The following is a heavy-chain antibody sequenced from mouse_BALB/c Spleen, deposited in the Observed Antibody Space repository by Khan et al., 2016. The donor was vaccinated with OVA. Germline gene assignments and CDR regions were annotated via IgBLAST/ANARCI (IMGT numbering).Heavy chain of an antibody. J-gene: IGHJ3*01. CDR3: TRGGYASFAY. Sequence: VQLQQSGPELVKPGASVKMSCKASGYTFTSYVMYWVSQKPGQGLEWIGYINPYNDDTKYNEKYKGKATLTSDKSSSTAYMDLSSLTSADSAVYYCTRGGYASFAYWSQVTLVTVSA. V-gene: IGHV1S136*01. CDR2: INPYNDDT. CDR1: GYTFTSYV. D-gene: IGHD2-2*01.